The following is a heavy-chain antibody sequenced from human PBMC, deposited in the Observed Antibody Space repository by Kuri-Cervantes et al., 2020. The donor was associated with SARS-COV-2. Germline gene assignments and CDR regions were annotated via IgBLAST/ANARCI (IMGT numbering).Heavy chain of an antibody. J-gene: IGHJ3*02. CDR3: ARVGSTMVRGVIMRGADAFEI. D-gene: IGHD3-10*01. CDR1: GFTFSSYS. Sequence: GESLKISCAASGFTFSSYSMNWVRQAPGKGLEWVSSISSSSSYIYYADSVKGRFTISRDNAKNSLYLQMNSLRAEDTAVYYCARVGSTMVRGVIMRGADAFEIWGQGTMVTVSS. V-gene: IGHV3-21*01. CDR2: ISSSSSYI.